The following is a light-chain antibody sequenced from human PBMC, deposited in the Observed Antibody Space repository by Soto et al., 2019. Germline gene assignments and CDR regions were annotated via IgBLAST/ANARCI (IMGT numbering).Light chain of an antibody. J-gene: IGLJ1*01. CDR2: NNN. CDR3: AAWDDSLNGYV. Sequence: QSALTQPPSSSVTPGQRVTISCSGGSSNIGTNAVNWYQQLPGTAPKLLIYNNNQRPSGVPDRFSGSKSGTSASLAISGLQSEDEADYYCAAWDDSLNGYVFGNGTKVTVL. CDR1: SSNIGTNA. V-gene: IGLV1-44*01.